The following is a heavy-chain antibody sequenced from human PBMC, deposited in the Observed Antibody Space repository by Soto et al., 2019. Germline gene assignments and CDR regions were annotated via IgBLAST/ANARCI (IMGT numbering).Heavy chain of an antibody. V-gene: IGHV3-11*05. CDR2: ISSSSSYT. Sequence: QVQLVESGGGLVKPGGSLRLSCAASGFTFSDYYMSWIRQAPGKGLEWISYISSSSSYTNYADSVKGRFTISRDNAKNXXYLQMNSLRAEDTAVYYCARDSVYYGDYELNYFDYWGQGTLVTVSS. CDR3: ARDSVYYGDYELNYFDY. J-gene: IGHJ4*02. D-gene: IGHD4-17*01. CDR1: GFTFSDYY.